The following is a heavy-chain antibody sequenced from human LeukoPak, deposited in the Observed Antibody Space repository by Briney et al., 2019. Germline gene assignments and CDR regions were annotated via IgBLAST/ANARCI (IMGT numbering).Heavy chain of an antibody. J-gene: IGHJ4*02. CDR1: GDSTNTCF. CDR2: IYYTGTT. CDR3: ASKSTDHGELRFDY. D-gene: IGHD4-17*01. V-gene: IGHV4-59*01. Sequence: PSETLSLTCTISGDSTNTCFWSWIRQPPGKGLEWIGYIYYTGTTNYNPSLKSRVTISVDTSKNQFSLKVNSVTAADTGVYYCASKSTDHGELRFDYWGQGTLVTVSS.